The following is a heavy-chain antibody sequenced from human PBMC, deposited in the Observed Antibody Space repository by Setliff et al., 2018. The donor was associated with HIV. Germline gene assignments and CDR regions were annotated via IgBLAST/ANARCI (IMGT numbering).Heavy chain of an antibody. J-gene: IGHJ3*02. V-gene: IGHV4-38-2*02. CDR1: GYSMSSDYY. CDR3: ARDCYNFQDM. D-gene: IGHD3-3*01. CDR2: VYHTGST. Sequence: PAGTLSLTCGVSGYSMSSDYYWGWSRQPPGKGLEWIGNVYHTGSTNYNTSLKSRVTFSVDTSKNQFSLKLSSVNAADSAVYYCARDCYNFQDMWGQGTMVTVSS.